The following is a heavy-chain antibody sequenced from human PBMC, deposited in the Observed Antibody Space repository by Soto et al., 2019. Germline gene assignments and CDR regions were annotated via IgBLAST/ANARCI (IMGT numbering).Heavy chain of an antibody. D-gene: IGHD1-1*01. Sequence: GGSLRLSCTASGFTFGDYAMSWFRQAPGKGLEWVGFIRSKAYGGTTEYAASVKGRFTISRDDSKSIAYLQMNSLKTEDTAVYYCNGQLEASGYYYGMDVWGQGTTVTVSS. CDR3: NGQLEASGYYYGMDV. J-gene: IGHJ6*02. V-gene: IGHV3-49*03. CDR1: GFTFGDYA. CDR2: IRSKAYGGTT.